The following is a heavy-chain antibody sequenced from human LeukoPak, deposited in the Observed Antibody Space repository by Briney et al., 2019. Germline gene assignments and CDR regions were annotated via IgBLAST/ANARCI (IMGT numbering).Heavy chain of an antibody. J-gene: IGHJ5*02. CDR1: GGTFSSYA. Sequence: SVKVSCKASGGTFSSYAISWVRQAPGQGLEWMGRIIPIFGTANYAQKFQGRVTITTDESTSTAYMGLSSLRSEDTAVYYCARDFFKRSITSWGQETLVTVSS. D-gene: IGHD5-12*01. CDR2: IIPIFGTA. CDR3: ARDFFKRSITS. V-gene: IGHV1-69*05.